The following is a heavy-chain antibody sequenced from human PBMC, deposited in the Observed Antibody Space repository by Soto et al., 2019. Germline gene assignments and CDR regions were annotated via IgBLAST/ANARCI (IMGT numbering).Heavy chain of an antibody. CDR2: ISGSGGST. CDR3: AKDGSGFEILTGYYLDYFDY. J-gene: IGHJ4*02. Sequence: GGSLRLSCAASGFTFSSYAMSWVRQAPGKGLEWVSAISGSGGSTYYADSVKGRFTISRDNSKNTLYLQMNSLRAEDTAVYYSAKDGSGFEILTGYYLDYFDYWGQGTLVTVSS. CDR1: GFTFSSYA. D-gene: IGHD3-9*01. V-gene: IGHV3-23*01.